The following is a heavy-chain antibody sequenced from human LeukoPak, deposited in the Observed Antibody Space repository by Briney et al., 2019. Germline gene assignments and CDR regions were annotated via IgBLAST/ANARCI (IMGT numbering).Heavy chain of an antibody. CDR2: IYYSGST. CDR1: GGSISSYY. Sequence: SETLSLTCTVSGGSISSYYWSWVRQPPGKGLESVGYIYYSGSTNYNPALKSRVTISVDTSKNQFSLKLSSVTAADTAVYYCARVGTWGLYYYYYMDVWGKGTTVTISS. CDR3: ARVGTWGLYYYYYMDV. J-gene: IGHJ6*03. D-gene: IGHD3-16*01. V-gene: IGHV4-59*01.